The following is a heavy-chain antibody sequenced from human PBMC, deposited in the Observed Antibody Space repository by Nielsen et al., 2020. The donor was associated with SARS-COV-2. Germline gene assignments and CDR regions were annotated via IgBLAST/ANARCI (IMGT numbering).Heavy chain of an antibody. Sequence: SETLSLTCTVSGGSISSYYWSWIRQPPGKGLEWIGYIYYSGSTNYNPSLKGRVTISVDTSKNQFSLKLSSVTAADTAVYYCARNNKGYCSGGSCYYYYGMDVWGQGTPVTVSS. D-gene: IGHD2-15*01. CDR3: ARNNKGYCSGGSCYYYYGMDV. V-gene: IGHV4-59*08. J-gene: IGHJ6*02. CDR1: GGSISSYY. CDR2: IYYSGST.